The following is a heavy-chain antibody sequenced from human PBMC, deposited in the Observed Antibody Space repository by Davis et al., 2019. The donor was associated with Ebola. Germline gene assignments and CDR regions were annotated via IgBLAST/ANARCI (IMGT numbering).Heavy chain of an antibody. CDR2: IYNSGSA. J-gene: IGHJ5*02. CDR1: GGSISSGGYS. V-gene: IGHV4-30-4*07. CDR3: AVRGGSQIRFDP. Sequence: MPSETLSLTCAVSGGSISSGGYSWSWIRQPPGKGLEWIGYIYNSGSAYYSPSLKSRVTISVDTSKNQFSLRLSSVTAADTAVYYCAVRGGSQIRFDPWGQGTLVTVSS. D-gene: IGHD3-10*01.